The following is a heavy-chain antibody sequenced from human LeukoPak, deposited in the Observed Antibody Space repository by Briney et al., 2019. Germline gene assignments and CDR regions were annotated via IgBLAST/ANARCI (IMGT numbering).Heavy chain of an antibody. CDR3: ARDVWTGVAVSDY. Sequence: GGSLRLSCAASGFTFRNYWMGWVRQAPGKGLEWVANIKEDGSMQYYLDSVRGRFTISRDNAKTSVYLQLNSLRADDTAVYYCARDVWTGVAVSDYWGQGTLVTVSS. CDR1: GFTFRNYW. D-gene: IGHD6-19*01. CDR2: IKEDGSMQ. J-gene: IGHJ4*02. V-gene: IGHV3-7*01.